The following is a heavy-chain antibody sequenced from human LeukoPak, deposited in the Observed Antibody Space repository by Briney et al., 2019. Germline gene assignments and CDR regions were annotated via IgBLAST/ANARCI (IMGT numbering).Heavy chain of an antibody. CDR3: AREGDYYCSGGSCYDY. V-gene: IGHV3-7*01. CDR1: GFTFSSYW. CDR2: IKQDGSEK. J-gene: IGHJ4*02. Sequence: GGSLRLSCAASGFTFSSYWMSWVRQAPGKGLEWVANIKQDGSEKYYVDSVKDRFTISRDNAKNSLYLQMNSLRAEDTAVYYCAREGDYYCSGGSCYDYWGQGTLVTVSS. D-gene: IGHD2-15*01.